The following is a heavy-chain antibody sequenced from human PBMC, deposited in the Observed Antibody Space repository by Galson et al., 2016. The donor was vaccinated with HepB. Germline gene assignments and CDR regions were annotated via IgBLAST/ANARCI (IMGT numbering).Heavy chain of an antibody. D-gene: IGHD3-10*01. CDR1: GFNFTNYW. J-gene: IGHJ6*04. V-gene: IGHV5-51*01. Sequence: QSGAEVKKPGESLKISCEGSGFNFTNYWIAWVRQMPGKGLEWMGIIYPGDSNARYSPSFQGQVTISADKSISTAYLQWSSLKASDTAMYYCARRGLRVQGRAYYYYGMDVWGKGTTVTVAS. CDR3: ARRGLRVQGRAYYYYGMDV. CDR2: IYPGDSNA.